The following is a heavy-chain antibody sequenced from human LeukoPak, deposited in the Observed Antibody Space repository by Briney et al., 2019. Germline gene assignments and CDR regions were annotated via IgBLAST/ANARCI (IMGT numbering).Heavy chain of an antibody. CDR3: ARGLYYGLGSYYNRHFDY. V-gene: IGHV4-34*01. D-gene: IGHD3-10*01. CDR1: GGSFSGYY. Sequence: PSETLSLTCAVYGGSFSGYYWSWIRQPPGKGLEWIGEINHSGSTNYNPSLKSRVTISVDTSKNQFSLKLSSVTAADTAVYYCARGLYYGLGSYYNRHFDYWGQGTQVTVSS. J-gene: IGHJ4*02. CDR2: INHSGST.